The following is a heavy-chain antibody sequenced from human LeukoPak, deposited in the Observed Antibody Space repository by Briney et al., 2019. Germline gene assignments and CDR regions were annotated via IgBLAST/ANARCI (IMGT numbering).Heavy chain of an antibody. D-gene: IGHD4-23*01. V-gene: IGHV4-31*03. CDR3: ARRVNLRWHQKGAFDI. CDR2: IYYSGST. J-gene: IGHJ3*02. Sequence: SETLSLTCTVSGGSISSGGYYWSWIRQHPGKGLEWIGYIYYSGSTYYNPSLKSRVTISVDRSKNQFSLKLSSVTAADTAVYYCARRVNLRWHQKGAFDIWGQGTMVTVSS. CDR1: GGSISSGGYY.